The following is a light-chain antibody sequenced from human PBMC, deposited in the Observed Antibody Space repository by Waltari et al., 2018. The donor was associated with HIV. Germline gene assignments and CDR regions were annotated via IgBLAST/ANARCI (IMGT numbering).Light chain of an antibody. CDR3: SSYTSSSTLVV. CDR2: DVS. CDR1: SSDVGGYNY. J-gene: IGLJ2*01. V-gene: IGLV2-14*03. Sequence: SSDVGGYNYVSWYQQHPGKAPKLMIYDVSNRPSGVSNRFSGSKSGNTASLTISGLQAEDEADYYCSSYTSSSTLVVFGGGTKLTVL.